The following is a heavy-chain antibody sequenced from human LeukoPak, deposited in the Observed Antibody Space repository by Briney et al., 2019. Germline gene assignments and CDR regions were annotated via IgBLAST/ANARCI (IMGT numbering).Heavy chain of an antibody. CDR1: GGSFSGYF. CDR3: ARRGSGSLNIQSNFDY. Sequence: PSETLSLTCAVYGGSFSGYFWTWIRQPPGKGLEWIGEINDSGSINYNPPLKSRVSISVDTSKNQFSLKVSSVTAADTAVYYSARRGSGSLNIQSNFDYWGQGTLVTASS. V-gene: IGHV4-34*01. D-gene: IGHD3-10*01. J-gene: IGHJ4*02. CDR2: INDSGSI.